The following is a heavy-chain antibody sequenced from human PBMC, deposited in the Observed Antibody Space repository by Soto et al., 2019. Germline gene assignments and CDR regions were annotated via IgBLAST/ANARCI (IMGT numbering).Heavy chain of an antibody. Sequence: QVQLVQSGAEVKKPGASVNVSCKASGYTFIDYYMHWVRQVPGQGLEWMGTINPNGGGTSYAQKFQGRVTMTRDTSTSTVYMQLSSLRSEDTDVYYCDRSLAYCYGGGCSNWGQGALVTVSS. V-gene: IGHV1-46*03. CDR3: DRSLAYCYGGGCSN. D-gene: IGHD2-15*01. CDR1: GYTFIDYY. CDR2: INPNGGGT. J-gene: IGHJ4*02.